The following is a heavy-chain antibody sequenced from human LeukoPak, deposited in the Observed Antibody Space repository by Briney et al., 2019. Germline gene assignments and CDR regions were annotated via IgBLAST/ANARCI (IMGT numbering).Heavy chain of an antibody. CDR3: ARGSRGANRRMAFDI. CDR1: GGSISSSSYY. V-gene: IGHV4-39*07. D-gene: IGHD4/OR15-4a*01. CDR2: IYYSGST. J-gene: IGHJ3*02. Sequence: SETLSLTCTVSGGSISSSSYYWGWIRQPPGKGLEWIGSIYYSGSTYYNPSLKSRVTISVDTSKNQFSLNLNSVTAADTAVYYCARGSRGANRRMAFDIWGQGTMATVSS.